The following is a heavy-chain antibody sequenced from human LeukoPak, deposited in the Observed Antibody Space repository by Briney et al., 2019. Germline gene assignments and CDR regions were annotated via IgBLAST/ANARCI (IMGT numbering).Heavy chain of an antibody. D-gene: IGHD3-16*01. CDR3: ARPAAGLGGFDY. CDR2: IYPGDSAT. J-gene: IGHJ4*02. Sequence: GGSLKISCRGSGYSFTAYWVAGVRQMRGRSLVWMATIYPGDSATTYSPSFQGHVTISADKSITTAYLQWSSLKASDTAMYYCARPAAGLGGFDYWGQGTLVTVSS. V-gene: IGHV5-51*01. CDR1: GYSFTAYW.